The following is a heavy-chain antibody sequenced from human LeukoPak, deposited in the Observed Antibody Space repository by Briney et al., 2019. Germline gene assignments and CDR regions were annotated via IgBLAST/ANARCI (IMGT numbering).Heavy chain of an antibody. D-gene: IGHD3-22*01. CDR3: ARDYYASRGDAFDM. J-gene: IGHJ3*02. V-gene: IGHV4-34*11. CDR2: IYYSGST. CDR1: GGSFSGYY. Sequence: SETLSLTCAVYGGSFSGYYWSWIRQPPGKGLEWIGYIYYSGSTNYNPSLKSRVTMSVDMSKNQFSLNLRSVTAADTAVYYCARDYYASRGDAFDMWGQGTMVTVSS.